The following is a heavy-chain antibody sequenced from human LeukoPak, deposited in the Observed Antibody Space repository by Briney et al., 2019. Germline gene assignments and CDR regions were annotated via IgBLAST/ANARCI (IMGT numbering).Heavy chain of an antibody. Sequence: SETLSLTCAVYGGSFSGYYWSWIRQPPGKGLEWIGEINHSGSTNYNPSLKSRVTISVDTSKNQFPLKLSSVTAADTAVYYCARALSIVATPDYWGQGTLVTVSS. CDR3: ARALSIVATPDY. J-gene: IGHJ4*02. CDR2: INHSGST. D-gene: IGHD5-12*01. CDR1: GGSFSGYY. V-gene: IGHV4-34*01.